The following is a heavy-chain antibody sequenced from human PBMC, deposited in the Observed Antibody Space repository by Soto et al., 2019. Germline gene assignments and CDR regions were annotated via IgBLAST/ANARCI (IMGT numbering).Heavy chain of an antibody. CDR1: GDRFTSYW. D-gene: IGHD6-19*01. J-gene: IGHJ6*02. V-gene: IGHV5-51*01. CDR2: IYPGDSDT. Sequence: PGESLKISCKGSGDRFTSYWIGWVRQMPGKGLEWMGIIYPGDSDTRYSPSFQGQVTISADKSISTAYLQWSSLKASDTAMYYCARPREAGKYYYGVDVWGQGTTVTVSS. CDR3: ARPREAGKYYYGVDV.